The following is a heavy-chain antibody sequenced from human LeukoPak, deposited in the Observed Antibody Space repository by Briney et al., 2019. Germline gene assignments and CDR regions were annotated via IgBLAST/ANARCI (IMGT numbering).Heavy chain of an antibody. D-gene: IGHD4-23*01. CDR1: GITFSTYW. CDR3: TRDRSVGYFDY. J-gene: IGHJ4*02. CDR2: ISTSGSNI. V-gene: IGHV3-48*04. Sequence: GGSLRLSCAGSGITFSTYWMHWVRQAPGKGLEWVSYISTSGSNIYYGDSVKGRFTISRDNAKNSLYLQMNSLRVEDTAVYYCTRDRSVGYFDYWGQGTLVTVSS.